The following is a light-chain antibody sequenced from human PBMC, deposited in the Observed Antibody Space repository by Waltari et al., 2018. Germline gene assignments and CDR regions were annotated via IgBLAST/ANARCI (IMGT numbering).Light chain of an antibody. Sequence: EIVLTQSPATLSLSPGERATLSCRASQIVNNYLAWFQQKPGQAPRLLIYDTSNRATGIPARFSGSGSGTDFTLTTSSLEPEDFVVYYCQQRSNWPWTFGQGTKVEIK. V-gene: IGKV3-11*01. CDR2: DTS. CDR1: QIVNNY. J-gene: IGKJ1*01. CDR3: QQRSNWPWT.